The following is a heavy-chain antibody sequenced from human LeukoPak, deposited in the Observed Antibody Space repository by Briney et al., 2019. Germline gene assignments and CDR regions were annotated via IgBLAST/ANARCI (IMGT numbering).Heavy chain of an antibody. Sequence: GGSLILSCAASGFSFSTSSMSWVRPTPGKGLEWISYIRGSSTTIYYADSVKGRFTISRDNARNSLYLQMNDLRAEDTGVYFCARDARSHCGTDACYGPYFDYWGQGSLVTVSS. J-gene: IGHJ4*02. D-gene: IGHD2-2*01. CDR2: IRGSSTTI. CDR3: ARDARSHCGTDACYGPYFDY. V-gene: IGHV3-48*01. CDR1: GFSFSTSS.